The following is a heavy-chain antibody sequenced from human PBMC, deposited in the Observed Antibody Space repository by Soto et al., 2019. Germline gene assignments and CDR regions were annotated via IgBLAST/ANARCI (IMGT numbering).Heavy chain of an antibody. CDR2: IYSDGRT. CDR3: ARCRGWYGQCYFDC. V-gene: IGHV3-53*02. J-gene: IGHJ4*02. CDR1: GFIVSSSY. D-gene: IGHD6-19*01. Sequence: DVQLVETGGGLIQPGGSLRLSCAASGFIVSSSYMSWVRQAPGKGLEWVSVIYSDGRTYYADSVKGRFTISRDNSKNTLYLQMNSLRAEDTAVYYCARCRGWYGQCYFDCWGQGTLVTVSS.